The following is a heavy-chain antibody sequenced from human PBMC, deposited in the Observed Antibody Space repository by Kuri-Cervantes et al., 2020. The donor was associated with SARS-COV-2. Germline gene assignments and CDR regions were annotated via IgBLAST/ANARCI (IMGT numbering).Heavy chain of an antibody. CDR2: IKQDGSGQ. CDR1: GFTFSSYA. J-gene: IGHJ4*02. V-gene: IGHV3-7*04. Sequence: GGSLRLSCAASGFTFSSYAMNWVRQAPGKGLEWVASIKQDGSGQYYVDSVKGRFTISRDNAKNSLFLQMNSLRAEDTAVYYCARDNPLHYWGQGTLVTVSS. CDR3: ARDNPLHY.